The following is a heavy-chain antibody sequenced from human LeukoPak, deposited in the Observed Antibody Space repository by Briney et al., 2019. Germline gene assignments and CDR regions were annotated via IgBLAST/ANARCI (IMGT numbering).Heavy chain of an antibody. J-gene: IGHJ4*02. V-gene: IGHV3-53*01. CDR2: ISGSGGET. CDR1: GFTVSSNY. Sequence: GGSLRLSCAASGFTVSSNYMSWVRQAPGKGLEWVSVISGSGGETFYADSVRGRFTISRDNAKNTLYLQMNSLRAEDTAVYYCTRDRTTVTLFDYWGQGILVTVSP. D-gene: IGHD4-17*01. CDR3: TRDRTTVTLFDY.